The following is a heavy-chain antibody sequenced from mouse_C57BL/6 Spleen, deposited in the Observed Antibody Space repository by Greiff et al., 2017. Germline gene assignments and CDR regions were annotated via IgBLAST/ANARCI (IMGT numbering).Heavy chain of an antibody. CDR2: IYPRSGNT. J-gene: IGHJ2*01. CDR1: GYTFTSYG. V-gene: IGHV1-81*01. D-gene: IGHD1-1*01. CDR3: ARSDYGSSYDYFDY. Sequence: QVQLQQSGAELARPGASVKLSCKASGYTFTSYGISWVKQRTGQGLEWIGEIYPRSGNTYYNEKFKGKATRTADKSSSTAYMELRSLTSEDSAVYFCARSDYGSSYDYFDYWGQGTTLTVSS.